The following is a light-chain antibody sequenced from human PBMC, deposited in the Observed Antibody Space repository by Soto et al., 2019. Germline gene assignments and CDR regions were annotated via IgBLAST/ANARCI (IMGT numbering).Light chain of an antibody. CDR3: QQYDTTPWT. CDR1: QSVLYRSNNKNY. V-gene: IGKV4-1*01. J-gene: IGKJ1*01. CDR2: WAS. Sequence: TQSPDSLAVSLGERATINCKSSQSVLYRSNNKNYLAWYQQKPGQPPRLLIYWASTRESGVPDRFSGSGSGTDFTLTISSLQAEDVAVYYCQQYDTTPWTFGQGTKVDIK.